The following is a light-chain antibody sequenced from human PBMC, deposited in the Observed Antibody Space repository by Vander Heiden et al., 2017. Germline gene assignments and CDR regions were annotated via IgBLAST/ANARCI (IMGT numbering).Light chain of an antibody. CDR1: HSISSY. Sequence: DIQMTKSVSYVSASVGDRVTITCRSSHSISSYLIWYQQKPAKAPKLLIYAASSLQSGVPSRFSGSGSGTDFTLTISSRQPEDFATYYCHQSDSTPPLTFGRGTKVEIK. CDR3: HQSDSTPPLT. J-gene: IGKJ4*01. V-gene: IGKV1-39*01. CDR2: AAS.